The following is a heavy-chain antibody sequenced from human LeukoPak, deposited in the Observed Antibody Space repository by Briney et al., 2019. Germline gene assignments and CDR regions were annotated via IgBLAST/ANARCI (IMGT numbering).Heavy chain of an antibody. Sequence: SETLSLTCTVSGGSISSSSYYWGWIRQPPGKGLEWLGSIYYSGSTYYNPSLKSRVTISVDTSKNQFSLKLSSVTAADTAVYYCARGWLATLYYFDYWGQGTLVTVSS. CDR3: ARGWLATLYYFDY. J-gene: IGHJ4*02. V-gene: IGHV4-39*07. D-gene: IGHD5-12*01. CDR2: IYYSGST. CDR1: GGSISSSSYY.